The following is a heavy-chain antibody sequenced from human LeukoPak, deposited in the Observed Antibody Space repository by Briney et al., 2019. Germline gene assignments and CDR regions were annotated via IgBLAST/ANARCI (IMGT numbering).Heavy chain of an antibody. CDR1: GGSITSSTYY. D-gene: IGHD3-9*01. V-gene: IGHV4-39*07. J-gene: IGHJ5*02. Sequence: SETLSLTCTVSGGSITSSTYYWGWIRQPPGKGLEWIGSIYHSGSTYYNPSLKSRVTISVDTSKNQFSLKLSSVTAADTAVYYCARGILVNENWFDPWGQGTLVTVSS. CDR3: ARGILVNENWFDP. CDR2: IYHSGST.